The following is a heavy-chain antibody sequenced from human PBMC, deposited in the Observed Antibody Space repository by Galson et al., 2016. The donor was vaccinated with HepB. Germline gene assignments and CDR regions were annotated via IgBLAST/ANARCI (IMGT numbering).Heavy chain of an antibody. CDR3: ARDRDYDFWNNYSFHNYNYYFEY. J-gene: IGHJ4*02. CDR2: ISTNSDIV. Sequence: SLRLSCAASGFTFSTYSMNWVRQSPGKGLEWISYISTNSDIVYYADSVKGRFTISRDDAKNSLYLQMNSLRDDDTAVYYCARDRDYDFWNNYSFHNYNYYFEYWGQGTLVTVSS. D-gene: IGHD3-3*01. CDR1: GFTFSTYS. V-gene: IGHV3-48*02.